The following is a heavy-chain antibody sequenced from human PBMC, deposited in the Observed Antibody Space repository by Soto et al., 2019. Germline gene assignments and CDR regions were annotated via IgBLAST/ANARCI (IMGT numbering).Heavy chain of an antibody. CDR2: IYHSGST. D-gene: IGHD2-21*01. Sequence: QLQLQESGSGLVKPSQTLSLTCAVSGCSISSGGYSWRWIRQPPGKGLEWIGYIYHSGSTYYNPSLKSRVTRSVDRSKNQFSLKLSSVTAADTAVYYCARVRGPYCGGECYPPTPNWFDPWGQGTLVTVSS. V-gene: IGHV4-30-2*01. CDR3: ARVRGPYCGGECYPPTPNWFDP. J-gene: IGHJ5*02. CDR1: GCSISSGGYS.